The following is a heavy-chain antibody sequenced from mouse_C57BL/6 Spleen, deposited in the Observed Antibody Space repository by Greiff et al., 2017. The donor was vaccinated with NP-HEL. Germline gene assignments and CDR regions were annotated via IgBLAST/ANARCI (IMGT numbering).Heavy chain of an antibody. V-gene: IGHV1-7*01. Sequence: VQLQQSGADLAQPGASVKLSCKASGYTFTSYWMHWVKQRPGQGLEWIGYINPSSGYTKYNQKFKDKATLTADKSSSTAYMQLSSRTYDDSAVYYCATIYYVIYPFAYWGQGTLVTVSA. D-gene: IGHD2-1*01. CDR3: ATIYYVIYPFAY. J-gene: IGHJ3*01. CDR2: INPSSGYT. CDR1: GYTFTSYW.